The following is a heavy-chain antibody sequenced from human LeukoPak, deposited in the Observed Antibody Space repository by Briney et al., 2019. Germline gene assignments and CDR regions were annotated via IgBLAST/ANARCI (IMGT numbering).Heavy chain of an antibody. D-gene: IGHD6-19*01. V-gene: IGHV3-20*04. J-gene: IGHJ3*02. CDR1: GFTFDDYG. Sequence: PGGSLRLSCAASGFTFDDYGMSWVRQAPGKGLEWVSGINWNGGSTGYADSVKGRFTISRDNAKNSLYLQMNSLRAEDTALYCCARDYSSGWYDAFDIWGQGTMVTVSS. CDR3: ARDYSSGWYDAFDI. CDR2: INWNGGST.